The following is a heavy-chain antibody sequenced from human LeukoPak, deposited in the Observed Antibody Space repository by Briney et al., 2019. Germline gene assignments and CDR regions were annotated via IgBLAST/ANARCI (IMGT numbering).Heavy chain of an antibody. V-gene: IGHV3-30*02. CDR1: GFSFSSYG. CDR2: IRSDGSNK. J-gene: IGHJ3*02. CDR3: ARDYGDYAVFDI. Sequence: PGGSLILSCAGSGFSFSSYGMHWVRQAPGKGLEWMAFIRSDGSNKYYADSVKGRFTISRDNSKNTLYLQMNSLRAEDTAVYYCARDYGDYAVFDIWGQGTMVTVSS. D-gene: IGHD4-17*01.